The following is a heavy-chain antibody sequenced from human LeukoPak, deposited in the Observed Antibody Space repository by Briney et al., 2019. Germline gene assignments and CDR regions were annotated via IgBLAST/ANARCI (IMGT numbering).Heavy chain of an antibody. CDR1: GFTLSRYD. Sequence: GGSLRLSCAASGFTLSRYDMHWVRQATGKGLEWVSALGTAGDTYYPGSVKGRFTISRENAKNSLYLQMNSLRAGDTAVYYCARVGSNAFDIWGKGTIVTVSS. CDR2: LGTAGDT. CDR3: ARVGSNAFDI. J-gene: IGHJ3*02. V-gene: IGHV3-13*04. D-gene: IGHD1-26*01.